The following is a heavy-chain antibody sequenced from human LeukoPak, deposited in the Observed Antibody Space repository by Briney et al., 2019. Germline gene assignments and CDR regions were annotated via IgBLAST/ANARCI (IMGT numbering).Heavy chain of an antibody. D-gene: IGHD3-22*01. CDR1: EFTFSTYS. CDR3: AKSWHYYDSSGYYDY. J-gene: IGHJ4*02. CDR2: ISSGSTYI. V-gene: IGHV3-21*01. Sequence: KPGGSLRLSCAASEFTFSTYSMNWVRQAPGKGLEWVSSISSGSTYIYYADSVKGRFTISRDNAKNSLYLQMNSLRAEDTAVYYCAKSWHYYDSSGYYDYWGQGTLVTVSS.